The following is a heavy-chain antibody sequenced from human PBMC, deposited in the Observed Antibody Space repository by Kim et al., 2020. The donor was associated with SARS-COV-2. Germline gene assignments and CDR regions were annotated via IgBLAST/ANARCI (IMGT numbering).Heavy chain of an antibody. Sequence: VSVKSRITINPDTSKNQFSLQLNSVTPEDTAVYYCARDHRYSSSWFPFDYWGQGTLVTVSS. CDR3: ARDHRYSSSWFPFDY. J-gene: IGHJ4*02. V-gene: IGHV6-1*01. D-gene: IGHD6-13*01.